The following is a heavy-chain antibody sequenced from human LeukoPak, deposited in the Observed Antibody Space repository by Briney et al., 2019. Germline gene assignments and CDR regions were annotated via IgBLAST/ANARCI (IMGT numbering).Heavy chain of an antibody. CDR2: IYYSGST. CDR1: GGSISSYY. D-gene: IGHD5-18*01. V-gene: IGHV4-59*01. Sequence: PSQTLSLTCTVSGGSISSYYWSWIRQPPGKGLEWIGYIYYSGSTNYNPSLKSRVTISVDTSKNQFSLKLSSVTAADTAVYYCARCARGYSYGYDFDYWGQGTLVTVSS. J-gene: IGHJ4*02. CDR3: ARCARGYSYGYDFDY.